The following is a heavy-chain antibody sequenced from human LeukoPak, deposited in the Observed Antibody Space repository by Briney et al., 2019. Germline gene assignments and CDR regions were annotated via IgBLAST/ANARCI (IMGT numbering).Heavy chain of an antibody. Sequence: ASVKVSCKASGYTFTNSYIHWVRQAPGQVLEWMGLINPDGGNTNYAQNFQGRVTLTRDTSTSTVYMELSSLRSEDTAIYYCARIRDGYNDAYDLWGQGILVTVSS. CDR2: INPDGGNT. D-gene: IGHD5-24*01. V-gene: IGHV1-46*01. CDR1: GYTFTNSY. J-gene: IGHJ4*02. CDR3: ARIRDGYNDAYDL.